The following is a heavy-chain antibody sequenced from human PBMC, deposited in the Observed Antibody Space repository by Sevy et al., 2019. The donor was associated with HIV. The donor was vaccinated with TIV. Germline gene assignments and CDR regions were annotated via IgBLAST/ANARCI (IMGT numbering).Heavy chain of an antibody. CDR1: GFAFSTHA. V-gene: IGHV3-30-3*01. Sequence: GGSLRLSCVASGFAFSTHAMHWVRQAPDKGLEWVAVISYDGTNKNYADSVKDRFTISRDNSKNTLYLQMNSLRADDTAVYYCARGFTGSYLHLDYWGQGTLVTVSS. D-gene: IGHD6-19*01. CDR3: ARGFTGSYLHLDY. J-gene: IGHJ4*02. CDR2: ISYDGTNK.